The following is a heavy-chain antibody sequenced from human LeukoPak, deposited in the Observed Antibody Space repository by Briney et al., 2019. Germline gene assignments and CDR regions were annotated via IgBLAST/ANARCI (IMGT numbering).Heavy chain of an antibody. J-gene: IGHJ4*02. CDR2: ISSSSLYI. CDR1: GFTLSSYS. CDR3: ARAGSGYTSPSDY. V-gene: IGHV3-21*01. Sequence: PGGSLRLSCAVSGFTLSSYSMKWVRQAPGKGLEWVSSISSSSLYIYYGDSVKGRFTISRDNAKHSVYLQMNRLRAEGTAVYYCARAGSGYTSPSDYWGQGTLVTVSS. D-gene: IGHD6-13*01.